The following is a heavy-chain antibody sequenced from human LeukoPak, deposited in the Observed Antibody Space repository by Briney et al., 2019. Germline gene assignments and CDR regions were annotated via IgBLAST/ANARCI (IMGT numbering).Heavy chain of an antibody. D-gene: IGHD6-19*01. V-gene: IGHV3-30*04. CDR3: AKSTPQWLYYFDY. CDR1: GFTFSSYA. J-gene: IGHJ4*02. Sequence: GGSLRLSCAASGFTFSSYAMHWVRQAPGKGLEWVAVISYDGSNKYYADSVKGRFTISRDNSKNTLYLQMNSLRAEDTAVYYCAKSTPQWLYYFDYWGQGTLVTVSS. CDR2: ISYDGSNK.